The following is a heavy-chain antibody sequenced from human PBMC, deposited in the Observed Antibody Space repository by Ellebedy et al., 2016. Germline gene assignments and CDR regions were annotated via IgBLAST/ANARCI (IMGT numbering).Heavy chain of an antibody. V-gene: IGHV1-69*05. J-gene: IGHJ5*02. Sequence: SVKVSXXASGGTFSSYAISWVRQAPGQGLEWMGGIIPIFGTANYAQKFQGRVTITRDTSASTAYMELSSLRSEDTAVYYCARVGYCSSTSCPGEVWFDPWGQGTLVTVSS. CDR2: IIPIFGTA. D-gene: IGHD2-2*01. CDR1: GGTFSSYA. CDR3: ARVGYCSSTSCPGEVWFDP.